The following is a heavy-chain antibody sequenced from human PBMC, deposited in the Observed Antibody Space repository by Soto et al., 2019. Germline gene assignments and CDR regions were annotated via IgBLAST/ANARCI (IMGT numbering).Heavy chain of an antibody. Sequence: QVQLVQSGAEVKKPGSSVKVSCKASGGTFSSYTISWVRQAPGQGLEWMGRIIPILGIANYAQKFQGRVTITADKSTSTAYMELSSLRSEDTAVYYCARGWRYSGYDHTWGQGTLVTVSS. CDR2: IIPILGIA. V-gene: IGHV1-69*02. D-gene: IGHD5-12*01. CDR1: GGTFSSYT. CDR3: ARGWRYSGYDHT. J-gene: IGHJ5*02.